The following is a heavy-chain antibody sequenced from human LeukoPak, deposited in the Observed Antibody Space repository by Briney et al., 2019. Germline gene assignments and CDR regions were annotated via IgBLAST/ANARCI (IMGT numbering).Heavy chain of an antibody. CDR1: GFTFSSYG. D-gene: IGHD5-24*01. CDR2: IWFDGSNK. Sequence: GGSLRLSCAASGFTFSSYGVHWVRQAPGKGLEWVALIWFDGSNKYYADSVKGRFTISRDNSKNTLYLQMNSLRAEDTAVYYCAKDIQLSTWGLGTMVTVSS. V-gene: IGHV3-33*06. J-gene: IGHJ3*01. CDR3: AKDIQLST.